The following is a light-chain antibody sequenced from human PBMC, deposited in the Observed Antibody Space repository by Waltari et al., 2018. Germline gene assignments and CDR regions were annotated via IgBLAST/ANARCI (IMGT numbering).Light chain of an antibody. CDR3: QHYGTLWT. Sequence: DVQMTQSTSTLSASVRERVTNTCRASQSSTNWLAWYQQKPGKAPKLLIYRTSNLESGVPSRFSGSGSVTEFTLTISSLQADDFATYYCQHYGTLWTFGQGTKVEVK. CDR2: RTS. V-gene: IGKV1-5*03. J-gene: IGKJ1*01. CDR1: QSSTNW.